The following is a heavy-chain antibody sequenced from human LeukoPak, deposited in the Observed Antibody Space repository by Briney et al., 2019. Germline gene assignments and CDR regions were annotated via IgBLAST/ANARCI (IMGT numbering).Heavy chain of an antibody. D-gene: IGHD3-3*01. CDR1: GGTFSSYT. Sequence: GASVKVSCKASGGTFSSYTISWVRQAPGQGLEWMGRIIPILGIANYAQKFQGRVTITAEKSTSTAYMELSSLRSEDTAVYYCARTQYYDFWSGYSFDYWGQGTLVTVSS. CDR2: IIPILGIA. CDR3: ARTQYYDFWSGYSFDY. V-gene: IGHV1-69*02. J-gene: IGHJ4*02.